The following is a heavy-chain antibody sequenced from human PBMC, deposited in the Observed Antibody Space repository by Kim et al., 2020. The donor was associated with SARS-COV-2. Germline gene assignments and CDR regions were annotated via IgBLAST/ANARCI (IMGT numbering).Heavy chain of an antibody. V-gene: IGHV1-46*01. CDR3: ARRRELTEFDP. D-gene: IGHD1-26*01. Sequence: TSYAQKFQGRVTMTRDTATSTVDMELSRLRSEDTAVYYCARRRELTEFDPWGQGTLVTVSS. J-gene: IGHJ5*02. CDR2: T.